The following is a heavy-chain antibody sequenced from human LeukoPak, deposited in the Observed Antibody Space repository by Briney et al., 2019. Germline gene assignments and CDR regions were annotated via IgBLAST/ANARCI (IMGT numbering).Heavy chain of an antibody. D-gene: IGHD6-13*01. V-gene: IGHV1-46*01. CDR2: INPSIGST. CDR3: SRGSVMQGEAAAGSLDY. J-gene: IGHJ4*02. Sequence: ASVKVSCKASGYTFTTLYMNWVRQAPGQGLEWVGLINPSIGSTRYAQQFQGRVTMTRDTSTSTVYMELSSLSSEDTAVYYCSRGSVMQGEAAAGSLDYWGQGTLVTVSS. CDR1: GYTFTTLY.